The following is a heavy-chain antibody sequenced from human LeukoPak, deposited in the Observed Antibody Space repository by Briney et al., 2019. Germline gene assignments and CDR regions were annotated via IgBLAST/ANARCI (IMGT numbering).Heavy chain of an antibody. CDR2: IKSKTDGGTT. Sequence: GGSLRLSCAASGFTFSTYWMSWVRQAPGKGLEWVGRIKSKTDGGTTDYAAPVKGRFTISRDDSKNTLYLQMNSLKTEDTAVYYCTTPRGYSYGLDAFDIWGQGTMVTVSS. V-gene: IGHV3-15*01. CDR3: TTPRGYSYGLDAFDI. CDR1: GFTFSTYW. D-gene: IGHD5-18*01. J-gene: IGHJ3*02.